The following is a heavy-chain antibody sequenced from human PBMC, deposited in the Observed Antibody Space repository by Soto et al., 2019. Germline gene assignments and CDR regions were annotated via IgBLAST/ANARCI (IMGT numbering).Heavy chain of an antibody. CDR1: GLTFSSYA. D-gene: IGHD3-3*01. CDR3: AKAYDFWSVYYFDY. V-gene: IGHV3-23*01. J-gene: IGHJ4*02. Sequence: QLGGSLRLSCAASGLTFSSYAMSWVRQAPGKGLEWVSAISGSGGSTYYAGSVKGRFTISRDNSKNTLYLQMNSLRAEDTAVYYCAKAYDFWSVYYFDYWGQGTLVTVSS. CDR2: ISGSGGST.